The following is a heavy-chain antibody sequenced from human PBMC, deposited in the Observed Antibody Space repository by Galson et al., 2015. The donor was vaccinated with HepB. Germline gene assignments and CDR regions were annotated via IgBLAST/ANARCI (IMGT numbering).Heavy chain of an antibody. V-gene: IGHV3-30-3*01. D-gene: IGHD4-17*01. CDR2: ISYDGSNK. J-gene: IGHJ4*02. Sequence: SLRLSCAASGFTFSSYAMHWVRQAPGKGLEWVAVISYDGSNKYYADSVKGRFTISRDNSKNTLYLQMNSLRAEDTAVYYCARDTYGAWDYWGQGTLVTVSS. CDR3: ARDTYGAWDY. CDR1: GFTFSSYA.